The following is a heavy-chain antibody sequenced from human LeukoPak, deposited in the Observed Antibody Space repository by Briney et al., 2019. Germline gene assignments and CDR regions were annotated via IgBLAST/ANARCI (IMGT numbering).Heavy chain of an antibody. CDR2: INTNTGNP. J-gene: IGHJ5*02. Sequence: GASVKVSCKASGYTFTSYYMHWVRQAPGQGLEWMGWINTNTGNPTYAQGFTGRFVFSLDTSVSTAYLQISSLKAEDTAVYYCARTPRPFWSGYFAGAQTPLGNWFDPWGQGTLVTVSS. CDR1: GYTFTSYY. V-gene: IGHV7-4-1*02. D-gene: IGHD3-3*01. CDR3: ARTPRPFWSGYFAGAQTPLGNWFDP.